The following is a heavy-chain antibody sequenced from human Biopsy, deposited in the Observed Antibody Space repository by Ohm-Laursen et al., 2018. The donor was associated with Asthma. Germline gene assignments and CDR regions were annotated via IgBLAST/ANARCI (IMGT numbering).Heavy chain of an antibody. V-gene: IGHV3-23*01. J-gene: IGHJ4*02. CDR1: GFTFSSYA. Sequence: SLRLSCSASGFTFSSYAMSWVRQAPGKGLEWVSAISGSGGSTYYADSVKGRFTISRDNSKNTLYLQMNSLRAEDTAVYYCAKGYYYDSGGFDYWGQGTLVTVSS. D-gene: IGHD3-22*01. CDR2: ISGSGGST. CDR3: AKGYYYDSGGFDY.